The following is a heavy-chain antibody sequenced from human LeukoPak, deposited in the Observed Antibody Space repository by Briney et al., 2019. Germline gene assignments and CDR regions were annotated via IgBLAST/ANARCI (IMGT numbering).Heavy chain of an antibody. J-gene: IGHJ4*02. CDR1: GGSISSYY. V-gene: IGHV4-59*12. CDR3: ARGEYSSSWWGFDY. CDR2: IYYSGST. Sequence: SETLSLTCTVSGGSISSYYWSWIRQPPGKGLEWIGYIYYSGSTNYNPSLKSRVTISVDTSKDQFSLKLSSVTTADTAVYYCARGEYSSSWWGFDYWGQGTLVTVSS. D-gene: IGHD6-13*01.